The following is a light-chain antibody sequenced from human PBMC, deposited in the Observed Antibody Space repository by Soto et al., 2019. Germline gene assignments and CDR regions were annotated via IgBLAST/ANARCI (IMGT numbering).Light chain of an antibody. CDR1: NSDVGGYNY. V-gene: IGLV2-14*01. J-gene: IGLJ1*01. CDR2: EVS. CDR3: SSYSGSTTLDV. Sequence: QSALTQPASVSGSPGQSITISCTGTNSDVGGYNYVSWYQHHPGKAPQLVIYEVSDRPSGVSNRFSGSKSGNTASLTISGVQAEDEADYYCSSYSGSTTLDVFGTGTKLTVL.